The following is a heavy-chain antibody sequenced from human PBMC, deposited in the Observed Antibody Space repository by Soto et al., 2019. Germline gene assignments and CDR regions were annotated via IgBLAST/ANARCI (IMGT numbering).Heavy chain of an antibody. CDR2: MHYGGST. V-gene: IGHV4-39*01. Sequence: SETLSLTCTVSGGSFRSSDYYWGWIRQPPNKGLEWIGSMHYGGSTFYNPSLKSRVSISVDTAKNQFSLRLTSVTAADTAAYYCARPGYSSSWYWFDAWGQGILVTVSS. CDR1: GGSFRSSDYY. D-gene: IGHD6-13*01. J-gene: IGHJ5*02. CDR3: ARPGYSSSWYWFDA.